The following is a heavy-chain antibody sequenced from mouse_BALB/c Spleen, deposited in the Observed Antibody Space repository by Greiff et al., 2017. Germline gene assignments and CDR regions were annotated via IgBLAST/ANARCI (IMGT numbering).Heavy chain of an antibody. CDR2: INPYNGDT. V-gene: IGHV1-20*02. D-gene: IGHD2-4*01. J-gene: IGHJ4*01. CDR3: ARTDYDWNAMDY. CDR1: GYSFTGYF. Sequence: VQLQQSGPELEKPGASVKISCKASGYSFTGYFMNWVMQSHGKSLEWIGRINPYNGDTFYNQKFKGKATLTVDKSSSTAHMELRSLASEDSAVYYCARTDYDWNAMDYWGQGTSVTVSS.